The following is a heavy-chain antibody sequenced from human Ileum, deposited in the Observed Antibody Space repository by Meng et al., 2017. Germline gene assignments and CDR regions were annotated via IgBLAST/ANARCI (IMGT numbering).Heavy chain of an antibody. V-gene: IGHV4-34*01. Sequence: LHQCCAGLLKLVDPLSLTCGLSGGGVTGYHWHWIRQPPGNVLEWIGDIAHSGGTNYNEAINNPVPTSVATSTTRFSLKLSSVKAADTALYFCARRVGATPYAYNWLDPWGQGTLVTVSS. J-gene: IGHJ5*02. CDR1: GGGVTGYH. CDR2: IAHSGGT. D-gene: IGHD1-26*01. CDR3: ARRVGATPYAYNWLDP.